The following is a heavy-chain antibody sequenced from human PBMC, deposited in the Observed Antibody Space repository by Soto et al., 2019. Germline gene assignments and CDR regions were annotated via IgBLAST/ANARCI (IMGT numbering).Heavy chain of an antibody. Sequence: EVQLVESGGGFVESGGSLRLSCAASGVSFKDAWMTWVRQAPGKGLEWVGRIKSSTDGGTADYGAAVKGRFTMSRDASKEALYLHMDGLKREDTGVYYCPSFFHLRGRQFDYWGPGTQVIVSP. CDR2: IKSSTDGGTA. D-gene: IGHD3-16*01. V-gene: IGHV3-15*07. CDR3: PSFFHLRGRQFDY. CDR1: GVSFKDAW. J-gene: IGHJ4*02.